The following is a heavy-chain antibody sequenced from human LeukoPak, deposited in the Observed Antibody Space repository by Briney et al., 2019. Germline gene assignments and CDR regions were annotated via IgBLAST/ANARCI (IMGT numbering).Heavy chain of an antibody. V-gene: IGHV3-23*01. D-gene: IGHD3-22*01. CDR3: AKDKVPDSRWGIDY. CDR1: GFTFNQYT. J-gene: IGHJ4*02. CDR2: IYGSGGVT. Sequence: GGSLSLSCAASGFTFNQYTMNWVRQAPGKGLEWVSGIYGSGGVTFYADSVRGRFTISRDNSRNTLYLQMNSLRAEDTAVYYCAKDKVPDSRWGIDYWGQGTLVTVSS.